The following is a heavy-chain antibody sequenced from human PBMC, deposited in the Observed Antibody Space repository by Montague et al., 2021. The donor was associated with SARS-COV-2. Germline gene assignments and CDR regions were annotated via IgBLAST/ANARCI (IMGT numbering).Heavy chain of an antibody. CDR2: VHYTGST. CDR1: GGSISSYY. J-gene: IGHJ4*02. CDR3: ARAQNTCFIANCVNYFEV. D-gene: IGHD1-1*01. V-gene: IGHV4-59*01. Sequence: SETLSLTCEVSGGSISSYYWSWIRQSPGKGLEWIGYVHYTGSTKYSPSLKTRVTLSLDTPKNRFSLKLSSVTAADTAVYYCARAQNTCFIANCVNYFEVWGLGALVTVSS.